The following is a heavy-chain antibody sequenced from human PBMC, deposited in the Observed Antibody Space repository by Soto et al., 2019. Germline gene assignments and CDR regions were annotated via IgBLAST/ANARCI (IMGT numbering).Heavy chain of an antibody. Sequence: SVKVSCKASGGTFSSYTISWVRQAPGQGLEWMGRIIPILGIANYAQKFQGRVTMTADKSTSTAYMELRSLRSDDTAVYYCARGTADIVLMVYATLGAFDIWGQGTMVTVS. D-gene: IGHD2-8*01. J-gene: IGHJ3*02. CDR3: ARGTADIVLMVYATLGAFDI. V-gene: IGHV1-69*02. CDR1: GGTFSSYT. CDR2: IIPILGIA.